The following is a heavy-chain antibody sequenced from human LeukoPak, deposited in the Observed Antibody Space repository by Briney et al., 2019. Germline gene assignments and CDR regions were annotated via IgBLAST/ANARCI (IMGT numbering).Heavy chain of an antibody. Sequence: GGSLRLSCAASGFTFSSYAMSWVRQAPGRGLEWVSAISGSGGSTYYADSVKGRFTISRDNSKNTLYLQMNSLRAEDTAVYYCAKDLRDIVVVVDATPDYWGQGTLVTVSS. J-gene: IGHJ4*02. D-gene: IGHD2-15*01. CDR3: AKDLRDIVVVVDATPDY. V-gene: IGHV3-23*01. CDR2: ISGSGGST. CDR1: GFTFSSYA.